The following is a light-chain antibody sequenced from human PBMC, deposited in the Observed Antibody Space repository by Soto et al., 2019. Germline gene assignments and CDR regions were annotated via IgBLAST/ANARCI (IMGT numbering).Light chain of an antibody. V-gene: IGKV1-39*01. CDR1: QVIIKF. CDR3: QQNYTSPLT. Sequence: DIQLTQSPSSLSASVGDSVTITCRASQVIIKFLNLYQKKPGKAPKLLIFAASTLQTGVPSRFSGSESGTDFTLTISGLQPEYFATYYCQQNYTSPLTFGGRTKVDI. J-gene: IGKJ4*01. CDR2: AAS.